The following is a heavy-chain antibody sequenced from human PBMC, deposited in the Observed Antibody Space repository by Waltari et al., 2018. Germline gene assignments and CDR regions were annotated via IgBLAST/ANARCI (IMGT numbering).Heavy chain of an antibody. CDR3: ARSGTYRGYFDY. Sequence: QLQLQESGPGLVKPSETLSLTCTVSGGSISSSSYYWGWIRQPPGKGLEWIGSIYYSGSTYYNPSLKSRVTISVDTSKNQFSLKLSSVTAADTAVYYCARSGTYRGYFDYWGQGTLVTVSS. J-gene: IGHJ4*02. CDR2: IYYSGST. CDR1: GGSISSSSYY. V-gene: IGHV4-39*01. D-gene: IGHD1-26*01.